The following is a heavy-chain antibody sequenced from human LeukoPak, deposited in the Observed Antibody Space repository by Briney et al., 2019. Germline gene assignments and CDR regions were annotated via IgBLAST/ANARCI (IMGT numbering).Heavy chain of an antibody. D-gene: IGHD1-1*01. Sequence: PSETPSLTCTVSGGSLSSYYWSWIRQPPGKGLGWIGYIYYSGSTNYNTSPKSRVTISVDTSKNQFSLKLSSVTAADAAVYYCASRAHIPWTSDFDYWGQGTLVTVSS. CDR1: GGSLSSYY. CDR2: IYYSGST. V-gene: IGHV4-59*01. CDR3: ASRAHIPWTSDFDY. J-gene: IGHJ4*02.